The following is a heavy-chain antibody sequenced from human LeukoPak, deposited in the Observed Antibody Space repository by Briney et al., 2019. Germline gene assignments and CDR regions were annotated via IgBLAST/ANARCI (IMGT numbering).Heavy chain of an antibody. CDR1: GYTFTGYY. CDR2: INPKNGGT. Sequence: ASVKVSCKASGYTFTGYYIYWVRQAPGQGLEWMGWINPKNGGTSYSQKFQGRVTMTRDTSISTVYIELNRLTSDDTAVYYCARDVMFNYWGQGTLVTVSS. CDR3: ARDVMFNY. V-gene: IGHV1-2*02. J-gene: IGHJ4*02.